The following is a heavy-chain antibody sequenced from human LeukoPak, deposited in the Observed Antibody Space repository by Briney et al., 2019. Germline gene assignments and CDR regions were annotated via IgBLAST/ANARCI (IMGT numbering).Heavy chain of an antibody. V-gene: IGHV3-30*18. CDR1: GFTFSNYG. J-gene: IGHJ4*02. CDR2: ISYDGSTK. D-gene: IGHD1-26*01. CDR3: AKDSSVWVVGAISFFDY. Sequence: GSLRLSCAASGFTFSNYGMHWVRQAPGKGLEWVAAISYDGSTKYYADSVKGRFTSSRDNSKNTLYLQMNSLRPEDTAVYYCAKDSSVWVVGAISFFDYWGQGTLVTVSS.